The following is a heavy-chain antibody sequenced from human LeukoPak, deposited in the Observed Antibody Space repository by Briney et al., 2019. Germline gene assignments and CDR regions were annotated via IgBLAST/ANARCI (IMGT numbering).Heavy chain of an antibody. D-gene: IGHD3-22*01. J-gene: IGHJ4*02. CDR2: INHSGST. CDR1: GGSFSGYY. Sequence: PSETLSLTCAVYGGSFSGYYWSWIRQPPGRGLEWIGEINHSGSTNYNPSLKGRVTISVDTSKNQFSLKLSSVTAADTAVYYCARGPYYDSSGYYYFDYWGQGTLVTVSS. CDR3: ARGPYYDSSGYYYFDY. V-gene: IGHV4-34*01.